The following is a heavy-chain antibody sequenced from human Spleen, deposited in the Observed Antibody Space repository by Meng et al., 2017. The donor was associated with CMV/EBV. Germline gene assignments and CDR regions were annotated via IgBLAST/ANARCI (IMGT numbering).Heavy chain of an antibody. CDR2: ISNDGSNE. CDR3: ARDHFETLDY. Sequence: GESLKISCEASGFSFSTYGMHWVRQAPGKGLEWVALISNDGSNEYYADSVEGRFTISRDDAKNSLYLQMNGLRVEDSAVYYCARDHFETLDYWGQGTLVTVSS. V-gene: IGHV3-30-3*01. CDR1: GFSFSTYG. J-gene: IGHJ4*02.